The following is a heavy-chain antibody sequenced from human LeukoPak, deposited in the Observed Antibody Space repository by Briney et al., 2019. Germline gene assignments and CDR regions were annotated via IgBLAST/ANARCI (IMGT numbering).Heavy chain of an antibody. V-gene: IGHV3-20*04. CDR1: GFTFDDYG. J-gene: IGHJ6*03. D-gene: IGHD3-10*01. CDR3: ASSSNYYGSGSYYNEFSYYYMDV. CDR2: INWNGGST. Sequence: GGSLRLSCAASGFTFDDYGMSWVRQAPGKGLEWVSGINWNGGSTGYADSVKGRFTISRDNAKNSLYLRMNSLRAEDTALYYCASSSNYYGSGSYYNEFSYYYMDVWGKGTTVTVSS.